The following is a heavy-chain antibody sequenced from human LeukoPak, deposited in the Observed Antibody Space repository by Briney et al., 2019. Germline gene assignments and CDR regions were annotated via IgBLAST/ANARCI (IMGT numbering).Heavy chain of an antibody. CDR1: GFTFSSYA. CDR3: AKSPTRSSSSYYFDY. Sequence: PGRSLRLSCAASGFTFSSYAMHWVRQAPGKGLEWVAVISYDGSNKYYADSVKGRLTISRDNSKNTLYLQMNSLRAEDTAVYYCAKSPTRSSSSYYFDYWGQGTLVTVSS. J-gene: IGHJ4*02. D-gene: IGHD6-6*01. CDR2: ISYDGSNK. V-gene: IGHV3-30-3*01.